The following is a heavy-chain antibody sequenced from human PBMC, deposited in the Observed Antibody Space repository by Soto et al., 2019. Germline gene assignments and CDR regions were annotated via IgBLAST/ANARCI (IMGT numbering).Heavy chain of an antibody. CDR3: ASRIAVPGDEPYYFDY. CDR1: GGSFSGYY. CDR2: INHSGST. D-gene: IGHD6-19*01. V-gene: IGHV4-34*01. J-gene: IGHJ4*02. Sequence: SETLSLTCAVYGGSFSGYYWSWIRQPPGKGLEWIGEINHSGSTNYNPSLKSRVTISVDTSKNQFSLKLSSVTAADTAVYYCASRIAVPGDEPYYFDYWGQGTLVTVSS.